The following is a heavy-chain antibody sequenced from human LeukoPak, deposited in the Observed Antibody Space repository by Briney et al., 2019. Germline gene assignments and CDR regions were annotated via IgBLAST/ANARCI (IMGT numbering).Heavy chain of an antibody. CDR2: IYYSGST. D-gene: IGHD3-10*01. J-gene: IGHJ4*02. Sequence: PSETLSLTCTVSGGSISSSSYYWGWIRQPPGKGLEWIGSIYYSGSTYYNPSLKSRVTISVDTSKNQFSLRLSSVTAADTAVYYCTRLTMVRGLILYFDYWSQGTLVTVSS. V-gene: IGHV4-39*07. CDR1: GGSISSSSYY. CDR3: TRLTMVRGLILYFDY.